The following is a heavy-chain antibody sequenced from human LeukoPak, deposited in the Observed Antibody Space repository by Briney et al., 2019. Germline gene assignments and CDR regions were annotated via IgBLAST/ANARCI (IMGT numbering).Heavy chain of an antibody. J-gene: IGHJ6*02. CDR2: IYPGDSDT. V-gene: IGHV5-51*01. CDR3: ARSMSIGVGYYYYGMDV. Sequence: GESLKISCKGSGYSFTSYWIGWVRQMPGKGLEWMGIIYPGDSDTRYSPSFQGQVTISADKSISTAYLQWSSLKASDTAMYYCARSMSIGVGYYYYGMDVWGQGTTVTVSS. D-gene: IGHD2/OR15-2a*01. CDR1: GYSFTSYW.